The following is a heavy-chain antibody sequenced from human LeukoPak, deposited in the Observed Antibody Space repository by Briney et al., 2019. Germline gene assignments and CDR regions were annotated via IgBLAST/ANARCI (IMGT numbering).Heavy chain of an antibody. D-gene: IGHD3-22*01. V-gene: IGHV3-23*01. J-gene: IGHJ4*02. CDR3: AREPYYYDSSGPH. CDR1: GFTFSSYA. CDR2: ISGSGGST. Sequence: GGSLRLSCAASGFTFSSYAMSWVRQAPGKGLEWVSAISGSGGSTYYADSVKGRFTISRDNAKNTLYLQMNSLRAEDTAVYYCAREPYYYDSSGPHWGQGTLVTVSS.